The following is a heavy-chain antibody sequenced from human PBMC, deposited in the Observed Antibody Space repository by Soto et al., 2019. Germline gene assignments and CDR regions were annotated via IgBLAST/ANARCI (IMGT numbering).Heavy chain of an antibody. V-gene: IGHV1-2*02. Sequence: RASVKVSCKASGYTFTGCYMHWVRQAPGQGLEWMGWINPNSGGTNYAQKFQGRVTMTRDTSISTAYMELSRLRSDDTAVYYCGHQNNWNYVLDYWGQGTLVTVS. D-gene: IGHD1-7*01. J-gene: IGHJ4*02. CDR1: GYTFTGCY. CDR2: INPNSGGT. CDR3: GHQNNWNYVLDY.